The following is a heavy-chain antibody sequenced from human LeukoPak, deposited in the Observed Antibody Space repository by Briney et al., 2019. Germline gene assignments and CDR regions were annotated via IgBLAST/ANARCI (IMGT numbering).Heavy chain of an antibody. CDR2: ISYSGIT. D-gene: IGHD3-22*01. CDR1: GGSISSYY. CDR3: ARVRGYYDT. V-gene: IGHV4-59*08. J-gene: IGHJ5*02. Sequence: SETLSLTCTVSGGSISSYYWSWIRQPPGKGLEWIGYISYSGITNYNPSLKSRVTISVDTSKNQFSLKLSSVTAADTAVYYCARVRGYYDTWGQGTLVTVSS.